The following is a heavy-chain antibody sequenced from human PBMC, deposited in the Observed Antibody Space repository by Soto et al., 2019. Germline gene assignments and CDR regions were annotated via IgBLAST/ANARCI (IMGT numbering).Heavy chain of an antibody. V-gene: IGHV1-69*13. CDR3: AADLSSSYYYFDY. CDR2: IIPIFGTA. Sequence: SVKVSCKASGGTFSSYTISWVRQAPGQGLEWMGGIIPIFGTANYAQKFQGRVTITADESTSTAYMELSSLRSEDTAVYYCAADLSSSYYYFDYWGQGTLVTVSS. J-gene: IGHJ4*02. D-gene: IGHD6-13*01. CDR1: GGTFSSYT.